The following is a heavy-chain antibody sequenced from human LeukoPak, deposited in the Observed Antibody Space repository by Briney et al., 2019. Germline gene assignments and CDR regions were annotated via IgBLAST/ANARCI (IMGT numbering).Heavy chain of an antibody. Sequence: VASVKVSCKASGYTFTGYYIHWVRQAPGQGLEWMGWINPNSGGTNYAQKFQGRVTMTRDTSISTAYMELSTLRFDDTAVYYCARGRAESTTPIGGWFDPWGQGTLVTVSS. D-gene: IGHD2-2*01. J-gene: IGHJ5*02. CDR2: INPNSGGT. CDR1: GYTFTGYY. CDR3: ARGRAESTTPIGGWFDP. V-gene: IGHV1-2*02.